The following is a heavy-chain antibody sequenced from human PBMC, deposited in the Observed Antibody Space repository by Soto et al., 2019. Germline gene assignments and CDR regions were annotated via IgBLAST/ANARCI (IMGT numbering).Heavy chain of an antibody. CDR3: ARGGHIAVVTASFDY. D-gene: IGHD2-21*02. Sequence: GASVKLSCKPSGYTFNTYYLHWVRQAPGQALEWMGVIHPSGGGTTYAQKFLGRVTVTRDTSTSTVFMELSSLRSDDTAVYYCARGGHIAVVTASFDYWGQGTLVTVSS. V-gene: IGHV1-46*02. CDR2: IHPSGGGT. J-gene: IGHJ4*02. CDR1: GYTFNTYY.